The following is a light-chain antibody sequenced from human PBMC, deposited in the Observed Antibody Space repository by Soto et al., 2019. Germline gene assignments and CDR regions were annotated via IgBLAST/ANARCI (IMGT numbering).Light chain of an antibody. V-gene: IGKV3-20*01. CDR3: QQYSSPPAT. CDR2: GAS. J-gene: IGKJ1*01. Sequence: ETVLTQSPGTLSLSPGERATLSCRASQSVRSSYLAWYQQKPGKTPRLLIYGASSRDTGIPERFSGSGSGTDFTLTISRLEPEDFAVYFCQQYSSPPATFGQGTKVEIK. CDR1: QSVRSSY.